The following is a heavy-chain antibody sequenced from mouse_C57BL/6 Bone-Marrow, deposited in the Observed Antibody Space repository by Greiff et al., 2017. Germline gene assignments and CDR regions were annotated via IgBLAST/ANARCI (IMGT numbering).Heavy chain of an antibody. Sequence: QVQLQQSGAELVRPGASVKLSCKASGYTFTDYYINWVKQRPGQGLEWIARIYPGSGNTYYNEKFKGKATLTAEKSSSTAYMQLSSLTSEDSAVYFCARPSITTVVPVDYWGQGTTLTVSS. CDR1: GYTFTDYY. J-gene: IGHJ2*01. V-gene: IGHV1-76*01. CDR2: IYPGSGNT. D-gene: IGHD1-1*01. CDR3: ARPSITTVVPVDY.